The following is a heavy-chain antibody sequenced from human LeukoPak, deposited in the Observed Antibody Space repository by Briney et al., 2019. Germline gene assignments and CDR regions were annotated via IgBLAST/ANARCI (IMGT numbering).Heavy chain of an antibody. J-gene: IGHJ2*01. CDR3: ARVGYSSGWSHFDL. CDR1: GGSISSHY. CDR2: IFYSGST. D-gene: IGHD6-19*01. V-gene: IGHV4-59*11. Sequence: NPSETLSLTCTVSGGSISSHYWSWIRQPPGKGLEWIAYIFYSGSTNYNPSLRNRVTISVDTSKNQFSLKPSSVTAADTAVYYCARVGYSSGWSHFDLWGRGTLVTVSS.